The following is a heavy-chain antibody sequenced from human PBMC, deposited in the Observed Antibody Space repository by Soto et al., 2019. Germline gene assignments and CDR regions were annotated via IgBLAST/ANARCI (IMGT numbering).Heavy chain of an antibody. Sequence: ASVKVSCKASGYTFTSYDINWVRQATGQGLEWMGWMNPNSGNTGYAQKFQGRVTMTRNTSISTAYMELSSLRPEDTAVYYCARGSKGSSWYAYWFDPWGQGTLVTVSS. CDR3: ARGSKGSSWYAYWFDP. D-gene: IGHD6-13*01. CDR2: MNPNSGNT. CDR1: GYTFTSYD. J-gene: IGHJ5*02. V-gene: IGHV1-8*01.